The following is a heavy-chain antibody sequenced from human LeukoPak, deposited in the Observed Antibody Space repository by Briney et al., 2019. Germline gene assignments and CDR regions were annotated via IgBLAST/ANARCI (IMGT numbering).Heavy chain of an antibody. J-gene: IGHJ4*02. V-gene: IGHV3-7*03. CDR2: IKEDGSDK. CDR3: ARDRGRLQFDY. CDR1: GFTFSTYW. D-gene: IGHD5-24*01. Sequence: AGGSLRLSCTASGFTFSTYWISWVRQAPGKGLEWVANIKEDGSDKYYVDSVKGRFTISRDNVKNSLYLRMNSLRAEDTAVYYCARDRGRLQFDYWGQGTLVTVSS.